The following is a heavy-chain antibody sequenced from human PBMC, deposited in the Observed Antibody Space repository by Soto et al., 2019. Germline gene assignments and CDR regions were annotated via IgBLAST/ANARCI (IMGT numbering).Heavy chain of an antibody. CDR3: ARVGGYSYGGVDY. J-gene: IGHJ4*02. CDR2: INPSGGST. V-gene: IGHV1-46*01. Sequence: QAQLVQSGAEVMKPGASFKVSCKGYGYTFTSYYMHWVRQAPGQGLEWMGIINPSGGSTTYAQKFQGRVTMTRDTSTSTVYMELSSLRSEDTAVYYCARVGGYSYGGVDYWGQGTLVTVSS. CDR1: GYTFTSYY. D-gene: IGHD5-18*01.